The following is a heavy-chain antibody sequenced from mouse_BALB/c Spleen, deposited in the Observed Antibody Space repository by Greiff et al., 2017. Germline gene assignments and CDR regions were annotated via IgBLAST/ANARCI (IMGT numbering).Heavy chain of an antibody. Sequence: QVQLKESGPQLVRPGASVKISCKASGYSFTSYWMHWVKQRPGQGLEWIGMIDPSDSETRLNQKFKDKATLTVDKSSSTAYMQLSSPTSEDSAVYYCARPLYGYDGAMDYWGQGTSVTVSS. CDR2: IDPSDSET. D-gene: IGHD2-2*01. J-gene: IGHJ4*01. CDR1: GYSFTSYW. CDR3: ARPLYGYDGAMDY. V-gene: IGHV1S126*01.